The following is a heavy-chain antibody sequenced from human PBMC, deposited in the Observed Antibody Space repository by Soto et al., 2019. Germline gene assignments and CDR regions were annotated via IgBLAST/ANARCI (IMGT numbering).Heavy chain of an antibody. CDR1: GGSVSNNNW. D-gene: IGHD5-12*01. CDR3: TKNSAYALDY. Sequence: QVQLQESGPGLVKPSGTLSLSCAVSGGSVSNNNWWSWVRQSPGNGLEWIGEIHHSGGTSYNPSLESRATLSVDKSKNELSLRLNSVTAADTAVYYCTKNSAYALDYWGLGILVTVSS. V-gene: IGHV4-4*02. CDR2: IHHSGGT. J-gene: IGHJ4*02.